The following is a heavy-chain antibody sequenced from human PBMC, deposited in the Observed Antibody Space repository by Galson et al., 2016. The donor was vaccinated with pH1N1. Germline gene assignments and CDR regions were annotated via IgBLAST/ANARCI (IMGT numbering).Heavy chain of an antibody. Sequence: PALVKPTQTLRLTCTLSGFSLSTSAVGVGWIRQPPGKALEWLALIFWNDDRYYRPSLKNRLTITKGTSENLVVLTMTNMDPVDTATYYCAPREYGDFVGSLDHWGQGALVTVSS. CDR3: APREYGDFVGSLDH. CDR1: GFSLSTSAVG. D-gene: IGHD4-17*01. J-gene: IGHJ4*02. V-gene: IGHV2-5*01. CDR2: IFWNDDR.